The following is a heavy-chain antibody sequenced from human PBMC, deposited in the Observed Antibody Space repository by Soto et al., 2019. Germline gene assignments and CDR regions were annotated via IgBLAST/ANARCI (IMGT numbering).Heavy chain of an antibody. Sequence: ASVKVSCKASGYTFTSYYMHWVRQAPGQGLEWMGIINPSGGSTSYAQKFQGRVTMTRDTSTSTVYMELSSLRSEDTAVYYCARDLGGVVPAAYYGMDVWGQGTTVTVSS. CDR2: INPSGGST. CDR1: GYTFTSYY. CDR3: ARDLGGVVPAAYYGMDV. J-gene: IGHJ6*02. D-gene: IGHD2-2*01. V-gene: IGHV1-46*01.